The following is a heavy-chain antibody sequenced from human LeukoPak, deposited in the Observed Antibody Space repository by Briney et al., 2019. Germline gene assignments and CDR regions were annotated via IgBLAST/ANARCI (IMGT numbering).Heavy chain of an antibody. Sequence: ASVKVSCKASGYTFTSYAMHWVRQAPGQRLGWMGWINAGNGNTKYSQKFQGRVTITRDTSASTAYMELSSLRSEDTAVYYCAREPSYCGGDCYSYFQHWGQGTLVTVSS. D-gene: IGHD2-21*02. V-gene: IGHV1-3*01. J-gene: IGHJ1*01. CDR2: INAGNGNT. CDR3: AREPSYCGGDCYSYFQH. CDR1: GYTFTSYA.